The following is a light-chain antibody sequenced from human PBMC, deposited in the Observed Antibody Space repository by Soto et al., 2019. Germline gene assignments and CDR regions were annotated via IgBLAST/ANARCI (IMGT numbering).Light chain of an antibody. CDR2: QVS. CDR3: MQSTQFPLT. Sequence: IVMTQTHLSSLVTLGQPAGMSCVSSQSLVHSEGNTYLSWLHQRPGQPPRPLLYQVSNRFSGVPDRFSGSGAGTDFTLEISRVEAEDAGIYYCMQSTQFPLTFGGGTKV. J-gene: IGKJ4*01. V-gene: IGKV2-24*01. CDR1: QSLVHSEGNTY.